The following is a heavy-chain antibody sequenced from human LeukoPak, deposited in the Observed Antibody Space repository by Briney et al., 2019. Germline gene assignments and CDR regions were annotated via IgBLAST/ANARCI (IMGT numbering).Heavy chain of an antibody. CDR3: ASSPWYSSSWYYFDY. D-gene: IGHD6-13*01. CDR1: GGSFSGYY. Sequence: SETLSLTCAVYGGSFSGYYWSWIRQSPGKGLEWIGEINHSGSTNYNPSLKSRVTISVDTSKNQFSLKLSSVTAADTAVYYCASSPWYSSSWYYFDYWGQGTLVTVSS. CDR2: INHSGST. V-gene: IGHV4-34*01. J-gene: IGHJ4*02.